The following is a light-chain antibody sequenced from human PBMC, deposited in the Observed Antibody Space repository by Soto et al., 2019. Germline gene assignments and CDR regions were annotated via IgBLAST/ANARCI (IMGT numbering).Light chain of an antibody. J-gene: IGKJ4*01. CDR1: QSVSSN. V-gene: IGKV3-15*01. Sequence: EIVMTQSPATLSVSPGARATLSCRPSQSVSSNLAWYQQKPGQTPQLLIYVASTRATGIPARFSGSGSGTEFTLTISSLQSEDFAVYYCQQYSVWPLTFGGGTKVEFK. CDR2: VAS. CDR3: QQYSVWPLT.